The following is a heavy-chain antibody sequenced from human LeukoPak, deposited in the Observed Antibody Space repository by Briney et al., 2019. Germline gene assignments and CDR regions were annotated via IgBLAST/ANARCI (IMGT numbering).Heavy chain of an antibody. Sequence: ASVTVSCKPTGYSFTAYYIFWMRQAPGQGLECMGWINLYNGATKYAQRFQSRVTMTRDTSISTAHMGLSRLRSDDTATYYCASWAGGNEPVASFDYWGQGTLVTVSS. CDR2: INLYNGAT. D-gene: IGHD1-14*01. J-gene: IGHJ4*02. CDR3: ASWAGGNEPVASFDY. V-gene: IGHV1-2*02. CDR1: GYSFTAYY.